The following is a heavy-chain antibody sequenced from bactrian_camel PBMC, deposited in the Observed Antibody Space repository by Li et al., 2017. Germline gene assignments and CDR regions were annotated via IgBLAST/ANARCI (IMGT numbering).Heavy chain of an antibody. CDR1: GFAFSSYD. D-gene: IGHD5*01. CDR3: NWDLRVPYTLMCRNY. CDR2: ITKDGIGK. J-gene: IGHJ4*01. V-gene: IGHV3S6*01. Sequence: HVQLVESGGGLVQPGASLRLSCAASGFAFSSYDMNWVRQAPGKRLECVASITKDGIGKSYVDSVKGRFTISRDIAKNTLYLQMNNLKPEDTAIYYCNWDLRVPYTLMCRNYWGQGTQVTVS.